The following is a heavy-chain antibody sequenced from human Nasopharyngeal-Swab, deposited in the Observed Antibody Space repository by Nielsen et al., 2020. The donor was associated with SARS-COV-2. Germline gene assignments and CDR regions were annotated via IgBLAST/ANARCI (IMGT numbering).Heavy chain of an antibody. CDR3: VRDESGAFDI. V-gene: IGHV3-7*01. Sequence: GGSLRLSCAASGFTFTTYSMTWVRQAPGKGLEWVDNVKQDGGEKFYLDSVKGRFTISRDNAKSSLYLQMTSLRAEDTAVYYCVRDESGAFDIWGQGTMVTVSS. D-gene: IGHD3-10*01. CDR2: VKQDGGEK. J-gene: IGHJ3*02. CDR1: GFTFTTYS.